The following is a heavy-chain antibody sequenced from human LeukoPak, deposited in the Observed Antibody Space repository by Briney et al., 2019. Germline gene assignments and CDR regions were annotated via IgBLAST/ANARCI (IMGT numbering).Heavy chain of an antibody. J-gene: IGHJ5*02. V-gene: IGHV1-18*01. CDR3: ARDDRGYNWFDP. D-gene: IGHD5-12*01. CDR2: ISAYNGNT. Sequence: ASVKVSCKASGYTFTSYGISWVRQAPGQGLEWVGWISAYNGNTNYAQKLQGRVTMTTDTSTSTAYMELRSLRSDDTAVYYCARDDRGYNWFDPWGQGTLVTVSS. CDR1: GYTFTSYG.